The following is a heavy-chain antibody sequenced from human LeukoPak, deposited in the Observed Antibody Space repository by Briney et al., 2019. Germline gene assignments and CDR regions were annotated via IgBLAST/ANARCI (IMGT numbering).Heavy chain of an antibody. J-gene: IGHJ4*02. CDR3: ARDGRMTLDY. CDR2: IKQDGSEK. V-gene: IGHV3-7*03. Sequence: GGSLRLSCAASGFTFSSDWMSWVRQAPGKGLEWVANIKQDGSEKYYVDSVKGRFTISRDNAKNSLYLQMNSLRAEDTAVYYCARDGRMTLDYWGQGTLVTVSS. CDR1: GFTFSSDW. D-gene: IGHD2-15*01.